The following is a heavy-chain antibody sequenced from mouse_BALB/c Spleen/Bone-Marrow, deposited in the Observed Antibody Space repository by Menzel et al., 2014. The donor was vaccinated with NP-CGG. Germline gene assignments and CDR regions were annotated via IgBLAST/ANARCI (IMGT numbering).Heavy chain of an antibody. J-gene: IGHJ2*01. CDR2: IDPENGNT. Sequence: VQLQQSGAELVRPGALVKLSCKASGFNIKDYYMHWVLQRPEQGLEWIGWIDPENGNTIYDPKFQGKASITADTSSNTAYLQLSSLTSEDTAVYYCARRYGSSFDYWGQGTTLTVSS. V-gene: IGHV14-1*02. CDR1: GFNIKDYY. CDR3: ARRYGSSFDY. D-gene: IGHD1-1*01.